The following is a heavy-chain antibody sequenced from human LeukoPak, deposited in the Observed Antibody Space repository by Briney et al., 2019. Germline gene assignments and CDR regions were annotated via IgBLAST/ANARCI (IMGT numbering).Heavy chain of an antibody. Sequence: GGSLRLSCAASGFTSSSYAMSWVRQAPGKGLEWVSAISGSGGSTYYADSVKGRFTISRDNSKNTLYLQMNSLRAEDTAVYYCARHDISGIYFDYWGQGTLVTVSS. CDR3: ARHDISGIYFDY. V-gene: IGHV3-23*01. CDR2: ISGSGGST. J-gene: IGHJ4*02. D-gene: IGHD3-9*01. CDR1: GFTSSSYA.